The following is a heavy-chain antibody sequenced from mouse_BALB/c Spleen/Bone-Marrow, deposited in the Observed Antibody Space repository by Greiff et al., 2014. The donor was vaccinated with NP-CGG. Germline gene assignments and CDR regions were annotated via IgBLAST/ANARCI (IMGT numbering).Heavy chain of an antibody. CDR1: GFAFSSYD. CDR2: ISSGGGST. CDR3: AREVLRDYFDY. V-gene: IGHV5-12-1*01. Sequence: DVMLVEYGGGLVKPGGSLKLSCAASGFAFSSYDMSWVRQTPEKRLEWVAYISSGGGSTYYPDTVKGRFTISRDNAKNTLYLQMSSLKSEDTAMYYCAREVLRDYFDYWGQGTTLTVSS. D-gene: IGHD1-1*01. J-gene: IGHJ2*01.